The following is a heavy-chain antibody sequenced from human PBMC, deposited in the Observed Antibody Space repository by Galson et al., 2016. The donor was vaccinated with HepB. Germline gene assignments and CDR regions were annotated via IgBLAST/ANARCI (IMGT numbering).Heavy chain of an antibody. CDR2: ISSNGSTI. V-gene: IGHV3-11*01. D-gene: IGHD6-19*01. CDR1: GFLFNDHC. CDR3: ARRAVAGTHPFDY. J-gene: IGHJ4*02. Sequence: SLRLSCAASGFLFNDHCMSWIRQAPGRGLERVSSISSNGSTIYEEDSVKGRFTISRDDAKDSLYLQMKNLRVEDTAVYYCARRAVAGTHPFDYWGQGTLVTVSS.